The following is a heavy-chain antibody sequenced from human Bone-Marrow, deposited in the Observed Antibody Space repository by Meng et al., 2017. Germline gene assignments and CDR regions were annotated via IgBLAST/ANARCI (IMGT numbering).Heavy chain of an antibody. CDR1: GGSISTEY. CDR2: IHYSWST. D-gene: IGHD5-24*01. V-gene: IGHV4-59*01. Sequence: SETLSLTCTVSGGSISTEYWSWIRQSPGNGLEWLGYIHYSWSTRYNPSLESRVTISIDTSKNQFSLRLSTVTAADTAVYYCTKVHGEGYSTHWGQGTLVTVSS. J-gene: IGHJ4*02. CDR3: TKVHGEGYSTH.